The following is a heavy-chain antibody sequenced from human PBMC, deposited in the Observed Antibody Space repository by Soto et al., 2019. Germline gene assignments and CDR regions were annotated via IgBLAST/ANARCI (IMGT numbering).Heavy chain of an antibody. V-gene: IGHV4-39*01. J-gene: IGHJ5*02. CDR2: IYYSGST. D-gene: IGHD3-22*01. CDR1: GGSISSSSSY. Sequence: AETLSLTCTVSGGSISSSSSYWGWIRQPPGKGLEWIGSIYYSGSTYYNPSLKSRVTISVDTSKNQFSLKLSSVTAADTAVYYCARAYYYDSSGYLEYNWFDPWGQGTLVTVSS. CDR3: ARAYYYDSSGYLEYNWFDP.